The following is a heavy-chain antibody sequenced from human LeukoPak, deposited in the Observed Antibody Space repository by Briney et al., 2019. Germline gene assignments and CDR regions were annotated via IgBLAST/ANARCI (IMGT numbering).Heavy chain of an antibody. CDR1: GFTFSSYW. CDR3: ARRGLYYYDSSGYWDYFDY. J-gene: IGHJ4*02. D-gene: IGHD3-22*01. V-gene: IGHV3-7*01. Sequence: PGGSLRLSCAASGFTFSSYWMSWVRQAPGKGLEWVANIKQDRSEKYYVDSVKGRFTISRDNAKNSLYLQMNSLRAEDTAVYYCARRGLYYYDSSGYWDYFDYWGQGTLVTVSS. CDR2: IKQDRSEK.